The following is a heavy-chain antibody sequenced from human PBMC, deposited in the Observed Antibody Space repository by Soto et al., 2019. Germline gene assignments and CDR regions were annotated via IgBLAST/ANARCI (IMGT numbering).Heavy chain of an antibody. CDR1: GFTFSSYAM. D-gene: IGHD5-12*01. CDR2: IYHSGST. Sequence: PGGSLRLSCAASGFTFSSYAMSWVRQTPGKGLEWIGEIYHSGSTNYNPSLKSRVTISIDKSKNQFALKLSSVTAADTAVYYCARVVTRGYSGYDSYYFDYWGQGTLVTVSS. V-gene: IGHV4-4*02. CDR3: ARVVTRGYSGYDSYYFDY. J-gene: IGHJ4*02.